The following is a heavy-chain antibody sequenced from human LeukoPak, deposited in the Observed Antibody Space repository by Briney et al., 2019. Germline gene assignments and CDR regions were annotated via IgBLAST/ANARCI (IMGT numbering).Heavy chain of an antibody. J-gene: IGHJ3*02. CDR1: GFTYSSYA. CDR2: ISGSGGST. CDR3: AKDPVSSSDAFDI. V-gene: IGHV3-23*01. Sequence: PGGSLRLSCAASGFTYSSYAMSWVRQAPGKGLEWVSAISGSGGSTYYADSVKGRFTISRDNSKNTLYLQMNSLRAEDTAVYYCAKDPVSSSDAFDIWGQGTMVTVSS. D-gene: IGHD6-6*01.